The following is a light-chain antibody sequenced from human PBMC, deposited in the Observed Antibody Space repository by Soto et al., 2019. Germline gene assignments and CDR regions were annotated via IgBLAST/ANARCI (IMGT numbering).Light chain of an antibody. V-gene: IGKV4-1*01. CDR3: QQYYSNPPA. J-gene: IGKJ2*01. CDR1: QSVLYSSNNKNY. CDR2: WAS. Sequence: DIVMTQSPDSLAVSLGERATINCKSSQSVLYSSNNKNYIAWYQQKPGQPPKLLIYWASTRESGVPDRFSGSGSGTDFTLTISSLQAEDVAVYYCQQYYSNPPAFGQGTKLEIK.